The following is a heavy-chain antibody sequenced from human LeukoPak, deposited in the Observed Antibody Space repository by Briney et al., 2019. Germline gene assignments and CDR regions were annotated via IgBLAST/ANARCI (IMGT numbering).Heavy chain of an antibody. CDR1: GFTFSSYS. V-gene: IGHV3-48*01. CDR2: ISSSSSTI. D-gene: IGHD5-18*01. Sequence: GGSLRLSCAASGFTFSSYSMNWVRQAPGKGLEWVSYISSSSSTIYYADSVKGRFTISRENSKNTLFLQMNNLRAEDTAVYYCARDMGYSNGHGFDYWGQGTLVTVSS. J-gene: IGHJ4*02. CDR3: ARDMGYSNGHGFDY.